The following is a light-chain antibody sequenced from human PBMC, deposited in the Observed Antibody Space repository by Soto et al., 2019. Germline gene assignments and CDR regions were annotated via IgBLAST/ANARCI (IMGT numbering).Light chain of an antibody. CDR2: ANS. Sequence: QSVLTQPPSVSGAPGQRVTISCTGSSSNIGAGYDVHWYQQLPGRAPKLLNYANSNRPSGVPDRFSGSRSGTSASLAITGLQAEDEADYSCQSYDSSLSGFYVFGTGTQLT. CDR3: QSYDSSLSGFYV. CDR1: SSNIGAGYD. V-gene: IGLV1-40*01. J-gene: IGLJ1*01.